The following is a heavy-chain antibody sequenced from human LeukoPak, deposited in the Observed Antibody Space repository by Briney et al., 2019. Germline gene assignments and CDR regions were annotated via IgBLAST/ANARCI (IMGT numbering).Heavy chain of an antibody. CDR3: ARGYSSSWYYFGDY. D-gene: IGHD6-13*01. CDR2: INSDGSTT. CDR1: GFTFSNHW. V-gene: IGHV3-74*01. J-gene: IGHJ4*02. Sequence: GGSLRLSCAASGFTFSNHWMHWVRQAPGKGLVWVSRINSDGSTTSYADSVEGRFTISRDNAKNTLYLQMNSLRAEDTAVYYCARGYSSSWYYFGDYWGQGTLVTVSS.